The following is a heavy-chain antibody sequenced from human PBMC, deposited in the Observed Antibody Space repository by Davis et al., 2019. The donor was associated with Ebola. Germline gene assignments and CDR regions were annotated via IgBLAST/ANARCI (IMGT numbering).Heavy chain of an antibody. J-gene: IGHJ6*03. CDR1: GFTFSSYA. V-gene: IGHV3-30-3*01. CDR2: ISYDGSNK. Sequence: PGGSLRLSCAASGFTFSSYAMHWVRQAPGKGLEWVAVISYDGSNKYYADSVKGRFTISRDNSKNTLYLQMNGLRAEDTAVYYCAKLSGSYSPLYYYYYMDVWGKGTTVTVSS. CDR3: AKLSGSYSPLYYYYYMDV. D-gene: IGHD1-26*01.